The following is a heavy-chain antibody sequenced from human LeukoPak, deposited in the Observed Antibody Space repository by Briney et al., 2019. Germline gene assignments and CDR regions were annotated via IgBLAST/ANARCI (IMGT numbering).Heavy chain of an antibody. CDR2: IYHSGST. CDR3: ARDRTSSSWYPEYFQH. J-gene: IGHJ1*01. V-gene: IGHV4-34*01. Sequence: SETLPLTCAVYGGSFSGYYWSWIRQPPGKGLEWIGSIYHSGSTYYNPSLKSRVTISVDTSKNQFSLKLSSVTAADTAVYYCARDRTSSSWYPEYFQHWGRAPWSPSPQ. D-gene: IGHD6-13*01. CDR1: GGSFSGYY.